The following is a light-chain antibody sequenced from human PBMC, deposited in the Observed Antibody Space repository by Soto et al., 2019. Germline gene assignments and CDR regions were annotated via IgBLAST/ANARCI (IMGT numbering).Light chain of an antibody. V-gene: IGKV1-5*03. CDR1: QTISTW. CDR2: RAS. CDR3: QQYSSNSA. Sequence: DIQMTQSPSTLSASVGDRVTITCRASQTISTWLVWYQQKPGKAPKLLIHRASSLGTGVPSRFSGSGSGTEFTLTITSLQPDDFATYYCQQYSSNSAFGPGTKVEIK. J-gene: IGKJ1*01.